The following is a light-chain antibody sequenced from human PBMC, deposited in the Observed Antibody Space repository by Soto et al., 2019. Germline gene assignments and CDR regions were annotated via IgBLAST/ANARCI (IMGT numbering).Light chain of an antibody. CDR2: KVS. CDR1: QSLVYSDGNTY. Sequence: DVVMTQSPLSLPVTLGQPASISCRSSQSLVYSDGNTYLNWFQQRPGQSPRRLIYKVSNRDSGVPDRLSGSGSGTDFTLKISRVEAEDVGVYYCLQGTHWPPMYTFGQGTKLEIK. J-gene: IGKJ2*01. V-gene: IGKV2-30*01. CDR3: LQGTHWPPMYT.